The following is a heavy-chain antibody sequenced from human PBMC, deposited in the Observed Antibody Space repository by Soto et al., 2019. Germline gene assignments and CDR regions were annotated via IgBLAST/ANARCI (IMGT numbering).Heavy chain of an antibody. Sequence: SETLSLTCAVYGGSFSGYYWSWIRQPPGKGLEWIGEINHSGSTNYNPSLKSRVTISVDTSKNQFSLKLSPVTAADTAVYYCARAGIVVVPAAMRGYYYYMDVWGKGTTVTVSS. J-gene: IGHJ6*03. CDR3: ARAGIVVVPAAMRGYYYYMDV. D-gene: IGHD2-2*01. V-gene: IGHV4-34*01. CDR2: INHSGST. CDR1: GGSFSGYY.